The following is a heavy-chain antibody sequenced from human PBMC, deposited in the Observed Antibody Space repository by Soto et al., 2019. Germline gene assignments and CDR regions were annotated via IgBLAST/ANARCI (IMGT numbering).Heavy chain of an antibody. CDR1: GFTFIDYY. D-gene: IGHD3-10*01. Sequence: PGGSLRLSCAASGFTFIDYYMSWIRQAPGKGLEWVSYISSSGSTIYYADSVKGRFTISRDNAKNSLYLQMNSLRAEDTAVYYCARSPPDLYGSGSYYKFRDAYYYYYMDVWGKGTTVTVSS. V-gene: IGHV3-11*01. CDR2: ISSSGSTI. CDR3: ARSPPDLYGSGSYYKFRDAYYYYYMDV. J-gene: IGHJ6*03.